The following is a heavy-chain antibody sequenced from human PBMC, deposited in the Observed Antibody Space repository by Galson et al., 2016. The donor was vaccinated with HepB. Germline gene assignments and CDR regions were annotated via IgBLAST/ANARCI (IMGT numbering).Heavy chain of an antibody. V-gene: IGHV2-70*04. CDR2: IDWDDDK. D-gene: IGHD3-10*01. CDR3: AREYGSGPLDV. J-gene: IGHJ6*04. Sequence: ALVKPTQTLTLTCSFSGFSLNSHGMRVSWIRQPPGKTLEWLARIDWDDDKFYNTSLKTRLTISKDTSKNQVVLTMTNMDPVDTATYYCAREYGSGPLDVWGTGTTATVSS. CDR1: GFSLNSHGMR.